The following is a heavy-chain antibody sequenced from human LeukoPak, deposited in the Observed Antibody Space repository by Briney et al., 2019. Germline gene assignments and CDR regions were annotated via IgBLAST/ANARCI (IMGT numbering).Heavy chain of an antibody. D-gene: IGHD6-13*01. CDR3: ARVTAAGLNWFDP. J-gene: IGHJ5*02. CDR2: IYYSGST. V-gene: IGHV4-39*01. CDR1: GGSISSSSYY. Sequence: SETLSLTCTVSGGSISSSSYYWGWIRQPPGKGLEWIGSIYYSGSTYYNPSLKSRVTISVDTSKNQFSLKLSSVTAADTAVYYCARVTAAGLNWFDPWGQGTLVTVSS.